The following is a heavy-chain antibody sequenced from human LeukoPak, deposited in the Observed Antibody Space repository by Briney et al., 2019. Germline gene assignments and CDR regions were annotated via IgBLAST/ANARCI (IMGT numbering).Heavy chain of an antibody. V-gene: IGHV1-18*01. Sequence: ASVKVSCKASGYTFTSYGISWVRQAPGQGLEWMGWISAYNGNTNYAQKLQGRVTMTTDTSTSTAYMELRSLRSDDTAVYYCARDGLGTRGSYRLGHICYFDYWGQGTLVTVSS. J-gene: IGHJ4*02. CDR3: ARDGLGTRGSYRLGHICYFDY. CDR1: GYTFTSYG. D-gene: IGHD1-26*01. CDR2: ISAYNGNT.